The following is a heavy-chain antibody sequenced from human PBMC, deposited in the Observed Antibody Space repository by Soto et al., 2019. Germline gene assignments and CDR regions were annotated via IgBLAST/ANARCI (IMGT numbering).Heavy chain of an antibody. Sequence: SSETLSLTCGVSGGSIISGAHSWSWIRQSPGKGLEFIGYIYHTGSTYYNPSLKSRVTISVDTSKNQFSLKLSSVTAADTAVYYCARVPFYDSSGRSYYFDYWGQGTLVTVSS. J-gene: IGHJ4*02. V-gene: IGHV4-30-2*05. D-gene: IGHD3-22*01. CDR3: ARVPFYDSSGRSYYFDY. CDR2: IYHTGST. CDR1: GGSIISGAHS.